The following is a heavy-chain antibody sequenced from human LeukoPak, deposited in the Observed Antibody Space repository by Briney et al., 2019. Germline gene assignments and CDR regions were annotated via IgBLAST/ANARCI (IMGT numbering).Heavy chain of an antibody. Sequence: ASVKVSCKASGYTFTSYGISWVRQAPGQGLEWMGWISTYNGNTNYAQKLQGRVTMTTDTSTSTACMELRSLISDDAAVYYCARGDDYGDYWGLYWGQGTLVTVSS. CDR1: GYTFTSYG. J-gene: IGHJ4*02. CDR3: ARGDDYGDYWGLY. D-gene: IGHD4-17*01. V-gene: IGHV1-18*01. CDR2: ISTYNGNT.